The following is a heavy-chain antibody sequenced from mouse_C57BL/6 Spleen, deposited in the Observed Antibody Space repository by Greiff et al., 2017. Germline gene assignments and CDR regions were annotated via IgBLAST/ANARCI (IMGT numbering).Heavy chain of an antibody. CDR1: GFNIKDDY. J-gene: IGHJ4*01. CDR2: IDPENGDT. V-gene: IGHV14-4*01. CDR3: TTGPPGYAMDY. Sequence: EVKLVESGAELVRPGASVKLSCTASGFNIKDDYMHWVKQRPEQGLEWIGWIDPENGDTEYASKFQGKATITADPSSNTAYLQLSSLTSEDTAVYYCTTGPPGYAMDYWGQGTSVTVSS.